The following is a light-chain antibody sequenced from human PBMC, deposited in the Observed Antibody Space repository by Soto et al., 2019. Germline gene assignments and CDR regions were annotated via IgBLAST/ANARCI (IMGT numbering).Light chain of an antibody. CDR3: HQYGSSPRT. CDR2: GAS. Sequence: IVLTQSPGTLSLSPGERATLSCRASQSVSSSYLAWYQQKPGQAPRLLIYGASSRATGIPDRFSGSGSGTDFTLTISRLEPEDFAVYSCHQYGSSPRTFGQGTKVDIK. J-gene: IGKJ1*01. V-gene: IGKV3-20*01. CDR1: QSVSSSY.